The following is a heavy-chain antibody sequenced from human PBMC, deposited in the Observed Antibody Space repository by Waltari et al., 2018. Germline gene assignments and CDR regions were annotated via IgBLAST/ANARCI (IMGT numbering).Heavy chain of an antibody. D-gene: IGHD6-13*01. V-gene: IGHV1-69-2*01. CDR3: ARLLAAAGPYYYYMDV. CDR2: VDPEDGET. J-gene: IGHJ6*03. CDR1: GYTFTAYY. Sequence: EVQLVQSGAEVKKPGATVKISCKASGYTFTAYYMPWVQQAPGKGLEWMGRVDPEDGETIYAEKFQGRVTITADTSTDTAYMELSSLRSEDTAVYYCARLLAAAGPYYYYMDVWGKGTTVTVSS.